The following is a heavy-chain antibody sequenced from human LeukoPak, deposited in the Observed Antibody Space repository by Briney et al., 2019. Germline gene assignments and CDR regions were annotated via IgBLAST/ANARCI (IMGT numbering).Heavy chain of an antibody. Sequence: ASVKVSCKVSGYTLTELSMHWVRQAPGKGLEWMGGFDPEDSETIYAQKFQGRVTMTEDTSTDTAYMELSSLRSEDTAVYYCATVLYVWGSYRSNWFDPWGQGTLVTVSS. CDR3: ATVLYVWGSYRSNWFDP. CDR1: GYTLTELS. J-gene: IGHJ5*02. D-gene: IGHD3-16*02. V-gene: IGHV1-24*01. CDR2: FDPEDSET.